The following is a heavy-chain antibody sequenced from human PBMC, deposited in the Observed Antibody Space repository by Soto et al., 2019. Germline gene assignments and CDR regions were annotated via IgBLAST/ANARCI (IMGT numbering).Heavy chain of an antibody. CDR2: ISGSGGST. V-gene: IGHV3-23*01. D-gene: IGHD1-7*01. Sequence: GGSLRLSCAASGFTFSSYAMSWVRQAPGKGLEWVSAISGSGGSTYYADSVKGRFTISRDNSKNTLYLRMNSLRAEDTAVYYCAKDDGAPYNWNYDFDYWGQGTLVTVSS. J-gene: IGHJ4*02. CDR1: GFTFSSYA. CDR3: AKDDGAPYNWNYDFDY.